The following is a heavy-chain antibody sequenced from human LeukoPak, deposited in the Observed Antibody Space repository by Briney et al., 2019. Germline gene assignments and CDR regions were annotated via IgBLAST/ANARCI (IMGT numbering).Heavy chain of an antibody. V-gene: IGHV4-59*12. CDR3: ARVPSYCSSTSCSGAEFDY. J-gene: IGHJ4*02. CDR2: IYYSGST. Sequence: PSETLSLTCTVSGGSISSYYWSWIRQPPGKGLEWIGYIYYSGSTYYNPSLKSRVTISVDRSKNQFSLKLSSVTAADTAVYYCARVPSYCSSTSCSGAEFDYWGQGTLVTVSS. CDR1: GGSISSYY. D-gene: IGHD2-2*01.